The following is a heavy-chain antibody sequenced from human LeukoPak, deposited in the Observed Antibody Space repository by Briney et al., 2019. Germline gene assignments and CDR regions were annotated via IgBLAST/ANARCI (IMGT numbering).Heavy chain of an antibody. J-gene: IGHJ4*02. V-gene: IGHV3-53*01. Sequence: GGSLRLSCVASDFTVSSNYMSWVRQAPGKGLEWVSVIYSGGTTFYADSVKGRFTISRDNSKNTLYLHMNSLRAEDTAVYYCARSSTIGAAGLFDSWGQGNLVTVSS. CDR3: ARSSTIGAAGLFDS. CDR2: IYSGGTT. D-gene: IGHD6-13*01. CDR1: DFTVSSNY.